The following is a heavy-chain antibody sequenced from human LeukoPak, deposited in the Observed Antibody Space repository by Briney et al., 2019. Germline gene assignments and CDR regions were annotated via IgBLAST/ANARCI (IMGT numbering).Heavy chain of an antibody. CDR2: INAGNGNT. CDR1: GYTFTNYA. CDR3: ARLITIFGVVNALGY. Sequence: ASVKVSCKASGYTFTNYAMHWVRQAPGQRLEWMGWINAGNGNTKYSQKFQGRVTITRDTSASTAYMELSSLRSEDTAVYYCARLITIFGVVNALGYWGQGTLVTVSS. J-gene: IGHJ4*02. D-gene: IGHD3-3*01. V-gene: IGHV1-3*01.